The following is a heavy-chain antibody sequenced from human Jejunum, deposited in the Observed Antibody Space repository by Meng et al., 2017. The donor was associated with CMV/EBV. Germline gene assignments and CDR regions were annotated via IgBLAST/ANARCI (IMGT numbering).Heavy chain of an antibody. CDR1: GYSLSNQV. D-gene: IGHD6-19*01. CDR3: AREGTVAGLDLDD. V-gene: IGHV1-3*01. Sequence: KASGYSLSNQVMHWVRQAPGQRLEWMGWINGGNGNPEYSQNFQGSVTFTRDTSASTAYMELSSLTTEDTAVYYCAREGTVAGLDLDDWGQGTLVTVSS. J-gene: IGHJ4*02. CDR2: INGGNGNP.